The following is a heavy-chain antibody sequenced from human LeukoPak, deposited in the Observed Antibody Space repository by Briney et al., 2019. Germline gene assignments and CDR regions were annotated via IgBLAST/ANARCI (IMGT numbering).Heavy chain of an antibody. CDR2: IYDSGST. J-gene: IGHJ4*02. Sequence: PSETLSLTCTVSGGSISSHDWGWIRQPPGKGLEWIGYIYDSGSTTYNPSLKSRVTILVDTSKDQVSLKLSSVTAVDTAVYYCARGRRGRYYDISRYNYFDYWGQGTLVSVSS. V-gene: IGHV4-59*11. CDR3: ARGRRGRYYDISRYNYFDY. CDR1: GGSISSHD. D-gene: IGHD3-22*01.